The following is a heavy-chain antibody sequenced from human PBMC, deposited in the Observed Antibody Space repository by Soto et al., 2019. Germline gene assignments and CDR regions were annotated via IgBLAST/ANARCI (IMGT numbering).Heavy chain of an antibody. J-gene: IGHJ4*02. D-gene: IGHD3-22*01. CDR3: AHGPDSSGYYYPYYFDY. CDR1: GFSLSTSGVG. V-gene: IGHV2-5*01. Sequence: GSGPTLVNPTQTLTLTCTFSGFSLSTSGVGVGWIRQPPGKALEWLALIYWNDDKRYSPSLKSRLTITKDTSKNQVVLTMTNMDPVDTATYYCAHGPDSSGYYYPYYFDYWGQGTLVTVSS. CDR2: IYWNDDK.